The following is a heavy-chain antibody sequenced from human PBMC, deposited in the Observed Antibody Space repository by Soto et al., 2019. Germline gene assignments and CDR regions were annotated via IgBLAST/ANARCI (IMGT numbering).Heavy chain of an antibody. CDR3: ARIRTGSLLLYLFDL. Sequence: QVQLVQSGAEVKKPGASVKVSCRASGYTFADRYIHWVRQAPGQGLEWMGLINPNTGATHYSHRFQGRVSLTRDTSITTAYMELNSLTSDDTAVYFCARIRTGSLLLYLFDLWGHRTLVTVSS. D-gene: IGHD1-1*01. J-gene: IGHJ4*01. V-gene: IGHV1-2*06. CDR2: INPNTGAT. CDR1: GYTFADRY.